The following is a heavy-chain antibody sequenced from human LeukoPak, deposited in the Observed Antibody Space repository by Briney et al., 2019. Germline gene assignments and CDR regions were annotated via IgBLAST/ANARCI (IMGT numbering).Heavy chain of an antibody. V-gene: IGHV3-15*01. CDR2: IRSKTDGGTT. D-gene: IGHD1-26*01. CDR1: GFTFSNEW. Sequence: PGGSLRLSCAASGFTFSNEWMTWVRQVPGEGLEWVGHIRSKTDGGTTAYAAPVKGRFTISRDDSKNTLYLQMNSLKTEDTAVYYCTTGYSGSYYYWGQGTLVTVSS. J-gene: IGHJ4*02. CDR3: TTGYSGSYYY.